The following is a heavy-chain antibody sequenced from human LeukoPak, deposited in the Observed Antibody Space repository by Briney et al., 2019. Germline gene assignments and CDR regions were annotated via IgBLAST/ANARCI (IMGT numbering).Heavy chain of an antibody. CDR1: GGSFSGYY. Sequence: PSETLSLTCAVYGGSFSGYYWSWIRPPPGKGLEWIGEINHSGSTNYNPSLKSRVTISVDTSKNQFSLKLSSVTAADTAVYYCARTHCSGGSCYNATFDYWGQGTLITVSS. V-gene: IGHV4-34*01. CDR2: INHSGST. CDR3: ARTHCSGGSCYNATFDY. J-gene: IGHJ4*02. D-gene: IGHD2-15*01.